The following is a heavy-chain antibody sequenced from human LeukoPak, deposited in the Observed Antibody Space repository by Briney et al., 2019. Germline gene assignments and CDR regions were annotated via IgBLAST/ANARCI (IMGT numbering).Heavy chain of an antibody. V-gene: IGHV1-58*02. CDR1: GFTFTSSA. Sequence: TSVKVSCKASGFTFTSSAMQWVRQARGQRLEWIGWIVVGSGNINYAQKFQERVTITRDMSTSTAYMELSSLRSEDTAVYYCAADPANYYYYGMDVWGQGTTVTVSS. CDR3: AADPANYYYYGMDV. J-gene: IGHJ6*02. CDR2: IVVGSGNI.